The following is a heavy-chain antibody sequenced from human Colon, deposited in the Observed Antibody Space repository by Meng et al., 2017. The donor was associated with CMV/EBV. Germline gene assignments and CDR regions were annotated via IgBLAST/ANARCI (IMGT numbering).Heavy chain of an antibody. Sequence: GESLKISCAASGFTFSSYAMHWVRQAPGKGLEWVAFISYDGSNKYYADSVKGRFTISRDNSKNTLYLQMNSLRAEDTAVYYCARARSTSNHGMDVWGQGTTVTVSS. CDR3: ARARSTSNHGMDV. CDR1: GFTFSSYA. J-gene: IGHJ6*02. CDR2: ISYDGSNK. D-gene: IGHD1-1*01. V-gene: IGHV3-30-3*01.